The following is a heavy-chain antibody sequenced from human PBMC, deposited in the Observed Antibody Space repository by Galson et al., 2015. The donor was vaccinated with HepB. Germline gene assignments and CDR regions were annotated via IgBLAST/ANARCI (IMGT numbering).Heavy chain of an antibody. J-gene: IGHJ3*02. CDR1: GFTFSSYW. CDR2: IKQGGSAK. D-gene: IGHD6-13*01. V-gene: IGHV3-7*03. Sequence: SLRLSCAASGFTFSSYWMSWVRQAPGKGLEWVANIKQGGSAKYYVDSVKGRFTISRDNAKNSLYLQMNSLRAEDTAVYYCARDRGSSWYRETAFDIWGQGTMVTVSS. CDR3: ARDRGSSWYRETAFDI.